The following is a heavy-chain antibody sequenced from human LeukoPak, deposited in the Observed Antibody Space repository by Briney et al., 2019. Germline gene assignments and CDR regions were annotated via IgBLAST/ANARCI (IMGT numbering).Heavy chain of an antibody. CDR3: ARDNAN. CDR2: IKQDGTEK. J-gene: IGHJ4*02. V-gene: IGHV3-7*04. CDR1: GFTLSGYW. Sequence: GGSLRLSCAASGFTLSGYWMSWVRQAPGKGLEWVANIKQDGTEKYYVDSVKGRFTISRDNAKNSLYLQMNSLRAEDTALYYCARDNANWGQGTLVTVSS.